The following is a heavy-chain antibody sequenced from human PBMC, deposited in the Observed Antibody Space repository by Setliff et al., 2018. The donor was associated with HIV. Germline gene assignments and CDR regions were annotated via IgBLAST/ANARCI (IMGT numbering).Heavy chain of an antibody. CDR2: IYYSGST. J-gene: IGHJ3*02. D-gene: IGHD3-16*01. CDR3: AKTVVGDSYALPNDGFDI. Sequence: SETLSLTCTVSGGSISSHYWSWIRQPPGKGLEWIGGIYYSGSTYYNPSLKSRVTISVDTSNNRFSLKLSSVTALDTAVYYCAKTVVGDSYALPNDGFDIWGQGTMVTVSS. V-gene: IGHV4-59*11. CDR1: GGSISSHY.